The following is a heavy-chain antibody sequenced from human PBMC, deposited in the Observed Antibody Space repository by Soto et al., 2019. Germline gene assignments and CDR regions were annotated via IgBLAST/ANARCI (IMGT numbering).Heavy chain of an antibody. D-gene: IGHD6-13*01. CDR1: GGTFSSYT. V-gene: IGHV1-69*08. J-gene: IGHJ4*01. Sequence: QVQLVQSGAEVKKPGSSVKVSCNASGGTFSSYTISWVRQAPGQGLEWMGRIIPILGRANYAQKFQGRVTITADKSTSTAYMELSSLRSADTAVYYCARDGGTSSWSNYYFDYWGQGTLVTVSS. CDR3: ARDGGTSSWSNYYFDY. CDR2: IIPILGRA.